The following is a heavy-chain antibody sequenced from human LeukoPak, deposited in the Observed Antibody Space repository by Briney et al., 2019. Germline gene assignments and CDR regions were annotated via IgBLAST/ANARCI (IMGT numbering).Heavy chain of an antibody. Sequence: VASVKVSCKASGGTFSSYAISWVRQAPGQGLEWMGWINPNSGGTNYAQKFQGRVTMTRDTSISTAYMELSRLRSDDTAVYYCAVKLRFLEWGYNQRFDYWGQGTLVTVSS. V-gene: IGHV1-2*02. CDR1: GGTFSSYA. D-gene: IGHD3-3*01. J-gene: IGHJ4*02. CDR3: AVKLRFLEWGYNQRFDY. CDR2: INPNSGGT.